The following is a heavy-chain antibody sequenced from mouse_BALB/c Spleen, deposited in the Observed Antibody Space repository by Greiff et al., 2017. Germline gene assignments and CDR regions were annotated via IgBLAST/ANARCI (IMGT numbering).Heavy chain of an antibody. Sequence: VQLKQSGPELVKPGASVKISCKASGYTFTDYNMHWVKQSHGKSLEWIGYIYPYNGGTGYNQKFKSKATLTVDNSSSTAYMELRSLTSEDSAVYYCASPYYYGSSYEGYAMDYWGQGTSVTVSS. CDR3: ASPYYYGSSYEGYAMDY. V-gene: IGHV1S29*02. CDR1: GYTFTDYN. D-gene: IGHD1-1*01. J-gene: IGHJ4*01. CDR2: IYPYNGGT.